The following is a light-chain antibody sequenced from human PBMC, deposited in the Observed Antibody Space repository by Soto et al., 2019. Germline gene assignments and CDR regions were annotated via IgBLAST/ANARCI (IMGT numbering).Light chain of an antibody. CDR3: SAYTSSSTYV. J-gene: IGLJ1*01. Sequence: QSFLTQPASVSGSPGQSITISCTGTSSDGGGYNYVSWYQRHPGKAPKLMIYDVSNRPSGVSNRFSGSKSGNTASLTISGLQAEDEADYYCSAYTSSSTYVFGTGTKVTVL. V-gene: IGLV2-14*01. CDR1: SSDGGGYNY. CDR2: DVS.